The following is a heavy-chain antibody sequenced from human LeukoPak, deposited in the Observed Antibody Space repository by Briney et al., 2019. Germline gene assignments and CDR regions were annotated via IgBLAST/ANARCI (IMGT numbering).Heavy chain of an antibody. Sequence: GGSLRLSCAASGFTFRRYGMNWVRQAPGKGLEWVSAISGSGGSTYYGDSVKGRFTTSRDNAKNSLYLQMNSLRAEDTAVYYCARDSYYDFWSGYHTPYYYYMDVWGKGTTVTVSS. CDR2: ISGSGGST. CDR3: ARDSYYDFWSGYHTPYYYYMDV. CDR1: GFTFRRYG. J-gene: IGHJ6*03. V-gene: IGHV3-23*01. D-gene: IGHD3-3*01.